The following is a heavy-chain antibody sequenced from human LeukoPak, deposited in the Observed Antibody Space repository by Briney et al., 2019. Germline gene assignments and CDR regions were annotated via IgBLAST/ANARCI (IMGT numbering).Heavy chain of an antibody. CDR2: SNSDGSST. V-gene: IGHV3-74*01. J-gene: IGHJ4*02. D-gene: IGHD4-17*01. CDR1: GFTFSGYW. Sequence: PGGSLRLSCAASGFTFSGYWMHWVRQAPGKGLVWVARSNSDGSSTSYADSVKGRFTISRDNAKKSVYLQMNSLRAEDTAVYYCARDEDGDYTPDYWGQGTLVTVSS. CDR3: ARDEDGDYTPDY.